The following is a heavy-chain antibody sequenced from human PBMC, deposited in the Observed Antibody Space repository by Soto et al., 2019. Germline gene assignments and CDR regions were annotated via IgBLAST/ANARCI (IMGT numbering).Heavy chain of an antibody. CDR2: ISGSSNTI. CDR3: VRGHRTALVYYSYYMDV. CDR1: GFIFSNYN. J-gene: IGHJ6*03. Sequence: EVQLVESGGGLVQPGGSLRLSCAASGFIFSNYNMNWVRQTPGKGLEWVSYISGSSNTIYYADSVKGRFTISRDNAKSSLFLQVNSLRPEDAAVYYCVRGHRTALVYYSYYMDVCGKGATVTVSS. V-gene: IGHV3-48*01. D-gene: IGHD1-1*01.